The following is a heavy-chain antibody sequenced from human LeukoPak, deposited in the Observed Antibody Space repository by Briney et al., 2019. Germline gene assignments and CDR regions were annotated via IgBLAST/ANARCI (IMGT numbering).Heavy chain of an antibody. CDR3: AKEGYSGYDYVPWFDP. CDR2: IRYDGSNK. J-gene: IGHJ5*02. V-gene: IGHV3-30*02. Sequence: GGSLRLSCAASGFTFSSYGMHWVRQAPGKGLEWVAFIRYDGSNKYYVASVKGRFTISRDNYKNTLYLQMNSLRAEDTAVYYCAKEGYSGYDYVPWFDPWGQGTLVTVSS. CDR1: GFTFSSYG. D-gene: IGHD5-12*01.